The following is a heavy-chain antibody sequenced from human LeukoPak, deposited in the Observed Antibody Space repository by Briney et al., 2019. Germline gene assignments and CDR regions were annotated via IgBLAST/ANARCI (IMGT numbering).Heavy chain of an antibody. Sequence: PSETLSLTCTVSGGSISSSSYYWGWIRQPPGKGLEWIGSIYYSGSTYYNPSLKSRVTISVDTSKNQFSLKLSSVTAADTAVYYCRVGELSLYRADYWGQGTLVTVSS. D-gene: IGHD3-16*02. CDR2: IYYSGST. CDR3: RVGELSLYRADY. CDR1: GGSISSSSYY. J-gene: IGHJ4*02. V-gene: IGHV4-39*01.